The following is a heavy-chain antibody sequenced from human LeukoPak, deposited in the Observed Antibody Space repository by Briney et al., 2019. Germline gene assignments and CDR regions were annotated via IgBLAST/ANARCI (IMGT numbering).Heavy chain of an antibody. D-gene: IGHD3-10*01. J-gene: IGHJ6*04. V-gene: IGHV3-7*01. CDR1: GFTFSSYW. CDR3: ARDRGFGQADV. CDR2: IKQDGSEK. Sequence: GGSLRLSCAASGFTFSSYWMSWVRQAPGKGLEWVANIKQDGSEKYYVDSVKGRFTISRDNAKNSLYLEMNSLRAEETAVYYCARDRGFGQADVWGKGTTVTVSS.